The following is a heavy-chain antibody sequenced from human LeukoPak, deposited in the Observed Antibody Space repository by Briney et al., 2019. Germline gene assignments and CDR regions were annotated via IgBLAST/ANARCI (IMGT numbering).Heavy chain of an antibody. CDR3: AREGKMYYYDSSGYYPDY. CDR1: GFTFSSHT. J-gene: IGHJ4*02. CDR2: ISSSSSTI. Sequence: GGSLRLSCAASGFTFSSHTMNWVRQAPGKGLEWVSYISSSSSTIYYADSVKGRFTISRDNAKNSLYLQMNSLRAEDTAVYYCAREGKMYYYDSSGYYPDYWGQGTLVTVSS. D-gene: IGHD3-22*01. V-gene: IGHV3-48*04.